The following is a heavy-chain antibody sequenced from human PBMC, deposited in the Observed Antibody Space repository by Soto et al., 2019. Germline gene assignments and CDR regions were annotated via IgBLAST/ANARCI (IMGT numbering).Heavy chain of an antibody. Sequence: ASVKVSCTASGYTFTGYDMHWVRQAPGQRLEWMGWINAGNGNTKYSQKFQGRVTITRDTSASTAYMELSSLRSEDTAVYYCARDPHGYDSSGYPTAWAFDYWGQGTLVTSAS. CDR2: INAGNGNT. CDR1: GYTFTGYD. D-gene: IGHD3-22*01. V-gene: IGHV1-3*01. J-gene: IGHJ4*02. CDR3: ARDPHGYDSSGYPTAWAFDY.